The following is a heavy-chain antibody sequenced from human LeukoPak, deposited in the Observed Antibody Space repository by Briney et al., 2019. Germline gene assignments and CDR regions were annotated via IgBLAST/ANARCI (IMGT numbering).Heavy chain of an antibody. V-gene: IGHV3-23*01. D-gene: IGHD5-18*01. CDR1: GFTFSTYG. CDR2: ISGSGGST. CDR3: AKTYGYSYGFWYVY. Sequence: PGGSLRLSCAASGFTFSTYGMSWVRQAPGKGLEWVSAISGSGGSTYYADSVKGRFTISRDNSKNTLYLQMNSLRAEDTAVYYCAKTYGYSYGFWYVYWGQGTLVTVSS. J-gene: IGHJ4*02.